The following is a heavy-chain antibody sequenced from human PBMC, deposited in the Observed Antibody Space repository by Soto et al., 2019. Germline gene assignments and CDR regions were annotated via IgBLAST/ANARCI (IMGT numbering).Heavy chain of an antibody. CDR1: GGSISSYY. Sequence: QVQLQESGPGLVKPSETLSLTCTVSGGSISSYYWSWIRQPPGKGLAWIGYIYYSGSTNYNPSLKSRVTISVDTSKNQFSLKLSSVTAADTAVYYCAGEGTWSGYYYYGMDVWGQGTTVTVSS. CDR2: IYYSGST. J-gene: IGHJ6*02. V-gene: IGHV4-59*08. D-gene: IGHD1-1*01. CDR3: AGEGTWSGYYYYGMDV.